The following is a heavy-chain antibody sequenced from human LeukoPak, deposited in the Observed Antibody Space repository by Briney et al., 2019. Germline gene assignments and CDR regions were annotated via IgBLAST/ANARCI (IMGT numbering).Heavy chain of an antibody. V-gene: IGHV1-69*13. J-gene: IGHJ4*02. Sequence: SVKVSFKASGGTFSSYAISWVRQAPGQGLEWMGGIIPLFGTANYAQKFLGRVTITAEASTSTTYMELSSLKSQDTAVYYCAREWAGYGSGRYYYYWGQGTLVTVSS. CDR2: IIPLFGTA. D-gene: IGHD3-10*01. CDR3: AREWAGYGSGRYYYY. CDR1: GGTFSSYA.